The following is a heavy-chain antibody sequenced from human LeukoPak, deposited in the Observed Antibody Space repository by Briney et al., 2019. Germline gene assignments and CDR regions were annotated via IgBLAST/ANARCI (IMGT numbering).Heavy chain of an antibody. CDR1: GFTFTTYW. CDR2: IQTDASNT. Sequence: PGGSLRLSCAASGFTFTTYWMHWVRQVPGKGLVWVSRIQTDASNTDYADSVKGRFTISRDNARNTLYLQMNSLRAEDTAVYYCVVGDYYDSSGYYRAFQHWGQGTLVTVSS. J-gene: IGHJ1*01. V-gene: IGHV3-74*01. CDR3: VVGDYYDSSGYYRAFQH. D-gene: IGHD3-22*01.